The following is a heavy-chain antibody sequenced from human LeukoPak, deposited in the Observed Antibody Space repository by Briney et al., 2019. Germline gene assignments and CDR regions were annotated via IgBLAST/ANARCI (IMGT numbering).Heavy chain of an antibody. D-gene: IGHD2/OR15-2a*01. V-gene: IGHV3-9*01. J-gene: IGHJ6*03. Sequence: GGSLRLSCAGSGFTFDDYAMHWVRQTPGKGLEWVSGISWNSGNIAYADFVGGRFTISRDNAKNSLSLQMNSLSDEDTAVYYCEKDAYGGATFFYYMDVWGKGTTVTVSS. CDR3: EKDAYGGATFFYYMDV. CDR1: GFTFDDYA. CDR2: ISWNSGNI.